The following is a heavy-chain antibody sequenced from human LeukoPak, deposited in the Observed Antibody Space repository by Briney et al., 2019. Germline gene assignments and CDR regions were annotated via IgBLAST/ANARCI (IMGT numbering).Heavy chain of an antibody. CDR1: GFTFSSYA. CDR3: ANYSSGYYYDPFDY. CDR2: ISGSGGST. Sequence: GGSLRLSCAASGFTFSSYAMSWVRQAPGKGLEWVSAISGSGGSTYYADSVRGRFTISRDNSKNTLYLRMNSLRAEDTAVYYCANYSSGYYYDPFDYWGQGTLVTVSS. J-gene: IGHJ4*02. V-gene: IGHV3-23*01. D-gene: IGHD3-22*01.